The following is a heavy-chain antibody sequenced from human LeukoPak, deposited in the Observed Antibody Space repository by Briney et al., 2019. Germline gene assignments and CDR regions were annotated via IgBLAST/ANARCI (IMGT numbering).Heavy chain of an antibody. CDR2: IRSKAYGGTT. CDR1: GFTFGDYA. D-gene: IGHD3-16*01. V-gene: IGHV3-49*04. J-gene: IGHJ4*02. Sequence: PGGSLRLSCTASGFTFGDYAMSWVRQAPGKGLEWVGFIRSKAYGGTTENAASVKGRFTISRDDSKSIAYLQMNSLKTEDTAVYYCTRGGATKNYWGQGTLVTVSS. CDR3: TRGGATKNY.